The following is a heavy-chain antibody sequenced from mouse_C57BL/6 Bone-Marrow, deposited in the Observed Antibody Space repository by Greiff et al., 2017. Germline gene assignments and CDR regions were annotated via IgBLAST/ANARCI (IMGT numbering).Heavy chain of an antibody. CDR3: AGGYFDV. V-gene: IGHV1-4*01. J-gene: IGHJ1*03. CDR2: INPSSGYT. Sequence: VQLQQSGAELARPGASVKMSCKASGYTFTSYTMNWVKQRPGQGLEWIGYINPSSGYTKYNQKFKDKATLTADKSSSTACMQLSSLTSEDSAVXYCAGGYFDVWGTGTTVTVSS. CDR1: GYTFTSYT.